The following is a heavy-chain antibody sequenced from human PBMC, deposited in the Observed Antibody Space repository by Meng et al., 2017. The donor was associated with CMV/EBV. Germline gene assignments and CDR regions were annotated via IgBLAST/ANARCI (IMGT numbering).Heavy chain of an antibody. CDR2: IYYSGST. J-gene: IGHJ4*02. Sequence: QVQLQDSGPGLVKPSETLSLTCTVSGGSISSYYWSWIRQPPGKGLEWIGYIYYSGSTNYNPSLKSRVTISVDTSKNQFSLKLSSVTAADTAVYYCARVTGDPYYFDYWGQGTLVTVSS. D-gene: IGHD7-27*01. CDR1: GGSISSYY. CDR3: ARVTGDPYYFDY. V-gene: IGHV4-59*01.